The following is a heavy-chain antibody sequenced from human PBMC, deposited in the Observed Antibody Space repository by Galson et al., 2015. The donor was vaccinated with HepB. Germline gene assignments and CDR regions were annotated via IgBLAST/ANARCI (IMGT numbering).Heavy chain of an antibody. CDR2: IHSDGSIT. Sequence: SLRLSCAASGFTFSRYWMHWVRQAPGKGLEWVSRIHSDGSITTYADSVEGRFTISRDNAKNTLYLQMNSLRAEDTAVYYCARDHTVLQGVTGEYWGQGTLVTVST. CDR3: ARDHTVLQGVTGEY. J-gene: IGHJ4*02. CDR1: GFTFSRYW. D-gene: IGHD3-10*01. V-gene: IGHV3-74*01.